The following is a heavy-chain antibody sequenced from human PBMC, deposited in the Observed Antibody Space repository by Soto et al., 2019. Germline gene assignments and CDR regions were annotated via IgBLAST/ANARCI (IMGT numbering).Heavy chain of an antibody. V-gene: IGHV1-69*13. J-gene: IGHJ4*02. Sequence: ASVKVSCKASGGTFSSYAISWVRQAPGQGLEWMGGIIPIFGTANYAQKFQGRVTITADESTSTAYMELSSLRSEDTAVYYCARGVPYLGTYYFDYWGQGTLVTSPQ. D-gene: IGHD1-26*01. CDR2: IIPIFGTA. CDR1: GGTFSSYA. CDR3: ARGVPYLGTYYFDY.